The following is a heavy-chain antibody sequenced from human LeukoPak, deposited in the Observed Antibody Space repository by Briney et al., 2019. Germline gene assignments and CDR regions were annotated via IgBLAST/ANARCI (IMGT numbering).Heavy chain of an antibody. CDR1: GFTFSSYA. D-gene: IGHD6-19*01. CDR3: AKQRWLDY. V-gene: IGHV3-30-3*02. CDR2: ISYDGSNK. J-gene: IGHJ4*02. Sequence: QPGRSLRLSCAASGFTFSSYAMHWVRQAPGKGLEWVAVISYDGSNKYYADSVKGRFTISRDSSKNTLYLQMNSLRAEDTAVYYCAKQRWLDYWGQGTLVTVSS.